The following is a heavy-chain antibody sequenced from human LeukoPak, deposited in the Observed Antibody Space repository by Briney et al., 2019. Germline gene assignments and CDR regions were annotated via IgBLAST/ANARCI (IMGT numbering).Heavy chain of an antibody. CDR1: GFTFSSYA. CDR3: AKSLMGYSSGYYEHDY. J-gene: IGHJ4*02. CDR2: ISGSGGST. D-gene: IGHD3-22*01. Sequence: GGSLRLSCAASGFTFSSYAMSWVRQAPGKGLEWVSAISGSGGSTYYADSVKGRFTISRDNSKNTLYLQMNSLRAEDTAVYYCAKSLMGYSSGYYEHDYWGQGTLVTVSS. V-gene: IGHV3-23*01.